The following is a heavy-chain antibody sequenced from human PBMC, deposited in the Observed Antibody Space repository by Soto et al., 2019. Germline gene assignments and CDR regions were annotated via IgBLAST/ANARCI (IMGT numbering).Heavy chain of an antibody. CDR2: VNQDGSQS. CDR3: ARDFGYQLLYY. D-gene: IGHD2-2*01. V-gene: IGHV3-7*01. Sequence: GGSLRLSCEASGFTFSSYWMSWIRQAPGKGLEWVANVNQDGSQSYPVDSVQGRFFMSRDNAKNSLFLQMNSLRAEDTAVYYCARDFGYQLLYYWGQGTLVTVSS. CDR1: GFTFSSYW. J-gene: IGHJ4*02.